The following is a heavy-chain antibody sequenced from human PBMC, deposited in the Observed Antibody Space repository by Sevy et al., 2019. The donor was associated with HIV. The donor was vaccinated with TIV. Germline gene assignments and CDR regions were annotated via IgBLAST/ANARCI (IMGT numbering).Heavy chain of an antibody. CDR2: ISYDGSNK. CDR3: ARESRRHYYDSSSYYYGKGDMDV. CDR1: GFTFSSYG. J-gene: IGHJ6*02. Sequence: GGSLRLSCAASGFTFSSYGMHWVRQAPGKGLEWVAVISYDGSNKYYADSVRGRFTISRDNSKNTLYLQMNSLRAEDTAVYYCARESRRHYYDSSSYYYGKGDMDVWGQGTTVTVSS. D-gene: IGHD3-22*01. V-gene: IGHV3-30*04.